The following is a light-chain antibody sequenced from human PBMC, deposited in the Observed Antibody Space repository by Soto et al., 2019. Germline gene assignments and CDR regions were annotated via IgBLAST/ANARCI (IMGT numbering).Light chain of an antibody. CDR3: QQHNDWPLT. J-gene: IGKJ4*01. CDR1: QSVSNN. CDR2: GAT. Sequence: EIVMTQSPATLSVSPGERVTLSCRASQSVSNNLAWYQQKPCQAPRLLIYGATATATGIPARFSGSGSGTEFTLTISSLQSEDFAVYYCQQHNDWPLTFGGGTKVEIK. V-gene: IGKV3-15*01.